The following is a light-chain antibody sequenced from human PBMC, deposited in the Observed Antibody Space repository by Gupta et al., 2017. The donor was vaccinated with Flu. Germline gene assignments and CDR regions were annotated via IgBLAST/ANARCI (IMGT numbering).Light chain of an antibody. J-gene: IGLJ3*02. V-gene: IGLV1-51*02. Sequence: SVLTQPPSVSAAPGQRVTISCSGSSYNIGGHYVSWYQQVPGTAPKLRIYEDDKRPSGIPDRCSASKSGTTATLDITGLQTGDEADDYCGTWDRSLSAGGFGGGTKLTVL. CDR1: SYNIGGHY. CDR3: GTWDRSLSAGG. CDR2: EDD.